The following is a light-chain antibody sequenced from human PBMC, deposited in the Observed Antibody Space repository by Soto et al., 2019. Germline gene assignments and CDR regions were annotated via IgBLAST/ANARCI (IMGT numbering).Light chain of an antibody. CDR1: SSNIGANYD. V-gene: IGLV1-40*01. J-gene: IGLJ2*01. CDR2: GDT. Sequence: QSVLTQPPSVSGAPGRRVTISCTGSSSNIGANYDVHWYQQLPGTAPKLLIYGDTNRPSGVPDRFSGSKSGTSASLAITGLQAEDEGDYYCQSYDFSLSGNVVFGGGTKLTVL. CDR3: QSYDFSLSGNVV.